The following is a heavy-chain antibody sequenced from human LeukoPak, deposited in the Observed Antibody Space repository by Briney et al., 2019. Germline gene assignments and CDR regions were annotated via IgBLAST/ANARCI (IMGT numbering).Heavy chain of an antibody. D-gene: IGHD6-13*01. Sequence: PGGSLRLSCAASGFTFSSYSMNWVRQAPGKGLEWVSSISSSSSYIYYADSVKGRFTISRDNAKNSLYLQMNSLRAEDTAVYYCARNHLDSSSXYVFDYWGQGTLVTVSS. CDR1: GFTFSSYS. CDR3: ARNHLDSSSXYVFDY. J-gene: IGHJ4*02. V-gene: IGHV3-21*01. CDR2: ISSSSSYI.